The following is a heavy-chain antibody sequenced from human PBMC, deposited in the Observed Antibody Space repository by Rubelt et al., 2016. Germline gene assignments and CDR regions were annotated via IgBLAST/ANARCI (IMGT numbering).Heavy chain of an antibody. CDR2: IIPILGIA. CDR1: GGTFSSYA. Sequence: QVQLVQSGAEVKKPGSSVKVSCKASGGTFSSYAISWVRQAPGQGLEWMGRIIPILGIANYAQKFQGRVTMTRDTSTSTVYMELSSLRSEDTAVYYCARGRTDYYYGMDVWGQGTTVTVSS. CDR3: ARGRTDYYYGMDV. J-gene: IGHJ6*02. V-gene: IGHV1-69*09.